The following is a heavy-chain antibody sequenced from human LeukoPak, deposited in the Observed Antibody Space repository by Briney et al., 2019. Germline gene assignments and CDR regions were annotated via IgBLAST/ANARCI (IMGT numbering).Heavy chain of an antibody. CDR2: IYYSGST. CDR1: GGSISSYY. D-gene: IGHD2-15*01. J-gene: IGHJ4*02. V-gene: IGHV4-59*01. Sequence: SETLSLTCTVSGGSISSYYWNWIRQPPGKGLEWIGYIYYSGSTNYNPSLKSRVTISVDTSKNQFSLKLSSVTAADTAVYYCARGDSLYGGNAYFDYWGQGTLVTVSS. CDR3: ARGDSLYGGNAYFDY.